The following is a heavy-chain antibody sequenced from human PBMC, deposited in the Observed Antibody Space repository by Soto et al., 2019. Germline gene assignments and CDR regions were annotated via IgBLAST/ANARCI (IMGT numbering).Heavy chain of an antibody. CDR2: IFPGDSDT. CDR1: GYTFTNYC. Sequence: PGESLKISGKAIGYTFTNYCIGWVRQTPGKGLEWMGIIFPGDSDTRYNPSFEGQVTVSADESISTAYLQWNTLKASDTAMYYCVRPNFGALTHFDLWGPGTLVTVYS. CDR3: VRPNFGALTHFDL. D-gene: IGHD3-16*01. V-gene: IGHV5-51*01. J-gene: IGHJ4*02.